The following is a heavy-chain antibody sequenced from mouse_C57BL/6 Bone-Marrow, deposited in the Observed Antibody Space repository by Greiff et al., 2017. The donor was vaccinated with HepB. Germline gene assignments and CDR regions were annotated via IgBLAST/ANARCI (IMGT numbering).Heavy chain of an antibody. CDR2: ISDGGSYT. CDR1: GFTFSSYA. CDR3: ARDRPLRGYFDY. Sequence: EVQRVESGGGLVKPGGSLKLPCAASGFTFSSYAMSWVRQTPEKRLEWVATISDGGSYTYYPDNVKGRFTISRDNAKNNLYLQMSHLKSEDTAMYYCARDRPLRGYFDYWGQGTTLTVSS. J-gene: IGHJ2*01. D-gene: IGHD6-1*01. V-gene: IGHV5-4*01.